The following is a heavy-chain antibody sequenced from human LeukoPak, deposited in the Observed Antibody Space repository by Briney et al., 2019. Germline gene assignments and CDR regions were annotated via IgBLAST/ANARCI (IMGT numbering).Heavy chain of an antibody. CDR3: ARGPRAAAAGSVY. D-gene: IGHD6-13*01. V-gene: IGHV3-33*01. J-gene: IGHJ4*02. Sequence: PGGSLRLSCAASGFTFSSYGMHWVRQAPGKGLEWVAVIWYDGSNKYYADSVKGRFTISRDNSKNTLYLQMNSLRAEDTAVYYCARGPRAAAAGSVYWGQGTLVTASS. CDR2: IWYDGSNK. CDR1: GFTFSSYG.